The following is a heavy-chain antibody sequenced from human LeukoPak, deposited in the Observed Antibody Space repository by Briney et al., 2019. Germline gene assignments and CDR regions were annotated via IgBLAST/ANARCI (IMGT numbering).Heavy chain of an antibody. CDR2: MNPNSGNT. V-gene: IGHV1-8*01. CDR1: GYTFTSYD. CDR3: ARAPQWRRKSFDY. Sequence: ASVKVSCKASGYTFTSYDINWVRQATGQGLEWMGWMNPNSGNTGYAQKFQGRVTMTRNTSISTAYMELSSLRSEDTAVYYCARAPQWRRKSFDYWGQGTLVTVSS. D-gene: IGHD6-19*01. J-gene: IGHJ4*02.